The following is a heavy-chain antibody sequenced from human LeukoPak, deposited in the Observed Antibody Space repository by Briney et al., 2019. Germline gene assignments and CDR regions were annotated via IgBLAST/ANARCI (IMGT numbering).Heavy chain of an antibody. J-gene: IGHJ4*02. CDR2: IYHSGST. CDR1: GGSISSGGYS. CDR3: ARADSVGNYFDY. V-gene: IGHV4-30-2*01. Sequence: SETLSLTCAVSGGSISSGGYSWSWIRQPPGQGLEWIGYIYHSGSTYYNPSLKSRVTISVDRSKNQFSLKLSSVTAADTAVYYCARADSVGNYFDYWGQGTLVTVSS. D-gene: IGHD2-15*01.